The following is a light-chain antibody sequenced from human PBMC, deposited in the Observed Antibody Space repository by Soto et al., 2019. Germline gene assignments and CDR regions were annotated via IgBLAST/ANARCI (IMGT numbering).Light chain of an antibody. CDR3: QQYNSWPET. CDR1: QSVSSN. Sequence: EIVMTQSPATLSLSPGERATLSCMASQSVSSNLAWYQQKPGQAPRLLIYGASTRATGIPARFSGSGSGTEFTLTISSLQSEDFAVYYCQQYNSWPETFGQGTKGDIK. J-gene: IGKJ1*01. CDR2: GAS. V-gene: IGKV3-15*01.